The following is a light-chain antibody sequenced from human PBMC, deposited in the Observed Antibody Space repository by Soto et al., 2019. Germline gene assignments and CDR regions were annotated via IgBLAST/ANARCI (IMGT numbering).Light chain of an antibody. J-gene: IGKJ4*01. CDR3: QQYGSSPLS. CDR2: GAS. CDR1: QSVSSSY. Sequence: EIVLTQSPGTLSLSPGERVTLSCRASQSVSSSYLAWYQQKPGQAPRLLIYGASSRATGIPDRFSGSGSGTDFTLTISRLESEDFAVYYCQQYGSSPLSFGGGTKVEI. V-gene: IGKV3-20*01.